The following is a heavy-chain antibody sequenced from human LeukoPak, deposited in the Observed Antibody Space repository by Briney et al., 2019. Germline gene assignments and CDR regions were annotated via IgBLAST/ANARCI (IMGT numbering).Heavy chain of an antibody. CDR3: ARAGGIFRGIYSSAKNYYMDV. CDR1: GGSISSGSYY. Sequence: PSQTLSLTCTVSGGSISSGSYYWSWIRQPAGKGLEWIGRIYTSGSTNYSPSLKSRVTISVDTSKNQFSLKLSSVTAADTAVYYCARAGGIFRGIYSSAKNYYMDVWGKGTTVTVSS. J-gene: IGHJ6*03. V-gene: IGHV4-61*02. CDR2: IYTSGST. D-gene: IGHD3-10*01.